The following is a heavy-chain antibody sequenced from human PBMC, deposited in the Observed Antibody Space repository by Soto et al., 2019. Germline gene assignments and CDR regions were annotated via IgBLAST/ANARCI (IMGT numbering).Heavy chain of an antibody. CDR1: GFTFSDYY. CDR3: ASGVPLLWFGELLGDAFDI. Sequence: QVQLVGSGGGLVKPGGSLRLSCAASGFTFSDYYMSWIRQAPGKGLEWVSYISSSGSTIYYADSVKGRFTISRDNAKNSLYLQMNSLRAEDTAVYYCASGVPLLWFGELLGDAFDIWGQGTMATVSS. CDR2: ISSSGSTI. V-gene: IGHV3-11*01. J-gene: IGHJ3*02. D-gene: IGHD3-10*01.